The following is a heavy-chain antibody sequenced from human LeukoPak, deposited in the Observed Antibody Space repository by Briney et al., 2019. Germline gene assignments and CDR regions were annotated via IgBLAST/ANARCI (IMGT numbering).Heavy chain of an antibody. D-gene: IGHD6-13*01. J-gene: IGHJ6*02. V-gene: IGHV3-9*01. CDR3: AKDLAAATPYGMDV. CDR1: GFTFDDYA. CDR2: ISWNSGSI. Sequence: GGSLRLSCAASGFTFDDYARHWVRQAPGKGLEWVSGISWNSGSIGYADSVKGRFTISRDNAKNSLYLQMNSLRAEDTALYYCAKDLAAATPYGMDVWGQGTTVTVSS.